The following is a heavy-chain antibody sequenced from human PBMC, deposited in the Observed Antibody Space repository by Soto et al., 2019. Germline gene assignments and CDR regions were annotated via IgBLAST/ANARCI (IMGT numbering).Heavy chain of an antibody. CDR3: ARVQLTGYYNYYYYGMDV. D-gene: IGHD3-9*01. J-gene: IGHJ6*02. CDR1: GGTFSSYA. Sequence: GASVKVSCKASGGTFSSYAISWVRQAPGQGLEWMGGIIPIFGTANYAQKFQGRVTITADESTSTAYMELSSLRSEDTAVYYCARVQLTGYYNYYYYGMDVWGQGTTVTVS. CDR2: IIPIFGTA. V-gene: IGHV1-69*13.